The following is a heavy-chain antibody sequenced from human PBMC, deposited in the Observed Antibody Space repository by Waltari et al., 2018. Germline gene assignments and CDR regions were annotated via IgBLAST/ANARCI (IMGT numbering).Heavy chain of an antibody. CDR3: ASGQHLDLGQVVIAYYFDY. Sequence: QVQLVQSGAEVKKPGASVKVSCKTSGYTFTGYYIHWVRQAPGQGLEWMGRINPNSGGTNAAQKFQGRVNMTRDTSISTAYMELSRLRSDDTAIYYCASGQHLDLGQVVIAYYFDYWGQGTLVTVSS. D-gene: IGHD2-21*01. CDR2: INPNSGGT. CDR1: GYTFTGYY. J-gene: IGHJ4*02. V-gene: IGHV1-2*06.